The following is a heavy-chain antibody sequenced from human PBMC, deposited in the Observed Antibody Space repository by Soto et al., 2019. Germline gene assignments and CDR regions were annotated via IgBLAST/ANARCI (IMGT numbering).Heavy chain of an antibody. CDR1: GGSISSGAYY. CDR3: ARNPSHLCASTSCHAFDI. D-gene: IGHD2-2*01. Sequence: SETLSLTCSVSGGSISSGAYYWNWIRQHPRKGLEWIEYIYYSGATYYNPSLGSRVSISADTSKNQFSLKLNSVTVADTAVYYCARNPSHLCASTSCHAFDIWGQGTMVTVSS. CDR2: IYYSGAT. J-gene: IGHJ3*02. V-gene: IGHV4-31*03.